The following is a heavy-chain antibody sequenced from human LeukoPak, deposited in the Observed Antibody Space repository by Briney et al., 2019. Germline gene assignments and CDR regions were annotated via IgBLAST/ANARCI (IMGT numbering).Heavy chain of an antibody. CDR1: GDSISSYY. CDR2: IYASGIT. V-gene: IGHV4-4*07. D-gene: IGHD1-26*01. J-gene: IGHJ4*02. Sequence: SETLSLTCSVSGDSISSYYWSWIRQPAGKGLEWIGRIYASGITNYNPSLRSRVTMSVDTSKNQFSLKLSSVTAADTAVYYCARWEGGSYYDFDYWGQGTLVTVSS. CDR3: ARWEGGSYYDFDY.